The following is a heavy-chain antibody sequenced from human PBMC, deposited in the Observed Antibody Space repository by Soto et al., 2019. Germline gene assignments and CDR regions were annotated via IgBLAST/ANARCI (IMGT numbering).Heavy chain of an antibody. V-gene: IGHV2-26*01. CDR2: IFSNDEK. J-gene: IGHJ4*02. CDR3: ARTNKMTPVTTRELDY. D-gene: IGHD4-17*01. Sequence: QVTLKESGPVLVKPTETLTLTCTVSGFSLSNARMGVSWIRQPPGKALEWLAHIFSNDEKSYSTSLKSRLTISKDTSTSQVVLTMTNMDPVDTATYYCARTNKMTPVTTRELDYWGQGTLVTVSS. CDR1: GFSLSNARMG.